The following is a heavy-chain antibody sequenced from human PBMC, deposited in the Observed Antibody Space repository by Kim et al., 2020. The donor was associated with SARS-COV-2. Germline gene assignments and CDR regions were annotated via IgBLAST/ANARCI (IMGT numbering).Heavy chain of an antibody. CDR2: IDSSGNT. CDR1: GGSISSSGYY. J-gene: IGHJ4*02. D-gene: IGHD2-21*02. CDR3: VRDGGYFLVDC. V-gene: IGHV4-39*01. Sequence: SETLSLTCTVSGGSISSSGYYWGWIRQPPGRELEWIGSIDSSGNTYYNPTIRSPLTISADKSKNKFSLKLSSVTAADTAVYYCVRDGGYFLVDCWGQGSLVTVSS.